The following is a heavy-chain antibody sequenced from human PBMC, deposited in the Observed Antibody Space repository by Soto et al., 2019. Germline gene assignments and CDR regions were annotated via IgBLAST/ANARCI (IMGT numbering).Heavy chain of an antibody. CDR1: GFTFSNAW. CDR2: IKSKTDGGTT. J-gene: IGHJ4*02. CDR3: TTWLSGYSSGWYEVDY. V-gene: IGHV3-15*01. Sequence: GGSLRLSCAASGFTFSNAWMSWVRQAPGKGLEWVGRIKSKTDGGTTDYAAPVKGRFTISRDDSKNTLNLQMNSLKTEDTAVYYCTTWLSGYSSGWYEVDYWGQGTLVTVSS. D-gene: IGHD6-19*01.